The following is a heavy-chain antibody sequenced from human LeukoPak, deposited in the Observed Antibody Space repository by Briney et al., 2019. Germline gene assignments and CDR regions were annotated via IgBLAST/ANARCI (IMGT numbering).Heavy chain of an antibody. Sequence: ASVKVSCKASGYTFTSYYMHRVRQAPGQGLEWMGIINPSGGSTSYAQKFQGRVTMTRDMSTSTVYMELSSLRSEDTAVYYCASGKGYCSGGSCYTFDPWGQGTLVTVSS. J-gene: IGHJ5*02. V-gene: IGHV1-46*01. CDR3: ASGKGYCSGGSCYTFDP. CDR1: GYTFTSYY. CDR2: INPSGGST. D-gene: IGHD2-15*01.